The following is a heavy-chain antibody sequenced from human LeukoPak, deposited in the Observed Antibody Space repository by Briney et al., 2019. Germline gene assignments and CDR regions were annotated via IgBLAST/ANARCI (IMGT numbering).Heavy chain of an antibody. V-gene: IGHV3-23*01. J-gene: IGHJ5*01. Sequence: PGGPLRLSCAASGFTFSSYAMSWVRQAPGKGLEWVSTITASGGNTHYADSVKGRFTIFRDTSKNTLSLQMNSLRDDDTAVYYCAESGYITSGWLDSWGQGTLVTVSS. CDR3: AESGYITSGWLDS. CDR1: GFTFSSYA. D-gene: IGHD6-13*01. CDR2: ITASGGNT.